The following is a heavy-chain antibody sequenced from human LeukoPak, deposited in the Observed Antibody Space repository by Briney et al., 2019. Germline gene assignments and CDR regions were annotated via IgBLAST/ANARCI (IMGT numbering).Heavy chain of an antibody. D-gene: IGHD3-10*01. CDR2: IYTSEST. V-gene: IGHV4-61*02. CDR3: ARGLWFGDENPPYFDY. Sequence: SETLSLTCSVSGGSISSSNYYWSWLRQPAGKGLEWIVRIYTSESTNYNPSLKSRVTISVDTSRNQFSLKLSSVTAADTAVYYCARGLWFGDENPPYFDYWGQGILVTVSS. J-gene: IGHJ4*02. CDR1: GGSISSSNYY.